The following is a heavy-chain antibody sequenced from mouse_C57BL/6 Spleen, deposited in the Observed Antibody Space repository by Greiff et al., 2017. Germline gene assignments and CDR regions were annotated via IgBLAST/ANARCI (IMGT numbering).Heavy chain of an antibody. CDR1: GFTFSDYG. V-gene: IGHV5-17*01. Sequence: EVQGVESGGGLVKPGGSLKLSCAASGFTFSDYGMHWVRQAPEKGLEWVAYISSGSSTIYYADTVKGRFTISRDNAKNTLFLQMTSLRSEDTAMYYCARRGITTVQWYFDVWGTGTTVTVSS. D-gene: IGHD1-1*01. CDR2: ISSGSSTI. J-gene: IGHJ1*03. CDR3: ARRGITTVQWYFDV.